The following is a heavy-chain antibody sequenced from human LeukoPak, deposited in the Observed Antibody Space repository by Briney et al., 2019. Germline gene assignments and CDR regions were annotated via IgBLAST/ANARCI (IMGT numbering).Heavy chain of an antibody. Sequence: SQTLSLTCTVSGGSISSGGYYWSWIRQHPGKGLEWIGYIYYSGSTYYNPSLKSRVTISVVTSKNQFSLKLSSVTAADTAVYYCARDAGMVRGAIDDWGQGTLVTVSS. J-gene: IGHJ4*02. CDR3: ARDAGMVRGAIDD. CDR1: GGSISSGGYY. D-gene: IGHD3-10*01. CDR2: IYYSGST. V-gene: IGHV4-31*03.